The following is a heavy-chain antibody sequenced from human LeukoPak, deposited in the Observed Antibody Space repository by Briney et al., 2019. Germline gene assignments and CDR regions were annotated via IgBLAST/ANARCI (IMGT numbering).Heavy chain of an antibody. CDR3: ASYKMFYYDSSGYYYGFDY. CDR2: IFYTGST. V-gene: IGHV4-39*01. Sequence: SETLSLTCTVSGGFISSSSYYWGWILQPPGKGLEWIGSIFYTGSTYNNPSLKSRVSISIDTSKNQFALKLSSVTAADTAVYYCASYKMFYYDSSGYYYGFDYWGQGTLVTVSS. J-gene: IGHJ4*02. CDR1: GGFISSSSYY. D-gene: IGHD3-22*01.